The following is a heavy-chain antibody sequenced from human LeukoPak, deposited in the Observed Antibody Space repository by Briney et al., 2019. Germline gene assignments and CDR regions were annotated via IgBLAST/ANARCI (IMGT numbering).Heavy chain of an antibody. CDR2: IIPIFGTA. Sequence: SVKVSCKASGGTFSSYAISWVRQAPGQGLEWMGGIIPIFGTANYAQKFQGRVTITADKSTSTAYMELSSLRSEDTAVYYCARRGWGQLLSSFGYFDYWGQGTLVTVSS. V-gene: IGHV1-69*06. J-gene: IGHJ4*02. CDR3: ARRGWGQLLSSFGYFDY. D-gene: IGHD2-15*01. CDR1: GGTFSSYA.